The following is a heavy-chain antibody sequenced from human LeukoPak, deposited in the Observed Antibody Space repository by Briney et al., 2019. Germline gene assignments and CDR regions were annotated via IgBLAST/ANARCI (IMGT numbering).Heavy chain of an antibody. CDR1: GGSFSGYY. Sequence: SETLSLTCAVYGGSFSGYYWSWIRQPPGKGLEWIGEINHSGGTNYNPSLKSRVTISVDTSKNQFSLKLSSVTAADTAVYYCARRNLPAYYYGSGRPYNWFDPWGQGTLVTVSS. CDR2: INHSGGT. D-gene: IGHD3-10*01. V-gene: IGHV4-34*01. J-gene: IGHJ5*02. CDR3: ARRNLPAYYYGSGRPYNWFDP.